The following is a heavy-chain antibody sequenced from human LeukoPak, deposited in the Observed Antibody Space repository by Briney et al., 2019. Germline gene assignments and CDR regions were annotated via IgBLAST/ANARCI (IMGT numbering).Heavy chain of an antibody. V-gene: IGHV3-53*01. J-gene: IGHJ4*02. CDR3: ARMGSTVGPL. D-gene: IGHD4-23*01. CDR2: IYSGGST. Sequence: GGSLRLSCAASGLTFSNYAMNWVRRAPGKGLEWVSVIYSGGSTYYADSVKGRFTISRDNSKNTLYLQMNSLRAEDTAVYYCARMGSTVGPLWGQGTLVTVSS. CDR1: GLTFSNYA.